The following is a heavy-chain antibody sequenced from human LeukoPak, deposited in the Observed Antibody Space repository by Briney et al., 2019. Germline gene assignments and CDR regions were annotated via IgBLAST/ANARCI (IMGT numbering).Heavy chain of an antibody. Sequence: GGSLRLSCAASGFIFSSYTMNWVRQAPGKGLEWVSSINSRSDKIFYADSVKGRFTISRDNAKNSLYLQMNSLRAKDTAVYYCARVGYSSGWSTDYWGQGTLVTVSS. CDR2: INSRSDKI. CDR3: ARVGYSSGWSTDY. D-gene: IGHD6-19*01. J-gene: IGHJ4*02. CDR1: GFIFSSYT. V-gene: IGHV3-21*04.